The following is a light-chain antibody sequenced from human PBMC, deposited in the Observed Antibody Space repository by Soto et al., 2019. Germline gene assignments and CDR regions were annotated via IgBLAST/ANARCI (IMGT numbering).Light chain of an antibody. CDR2: DVS. CDR3: LQYSSTWT. J-gene: IGKJ1*01. V-gene: IGKV1-5*01. CDR1: QSISRW. Sequence: DIQMTQSPSTLSAVVGDRVTITCRASQSISRWLAWYQQKPGKPPHLLIYDVSSLQSGVPSRFSGSGSGTDFTLIINSLQSDDFATYYCLQYSSTWTFGQGTKVTIK.